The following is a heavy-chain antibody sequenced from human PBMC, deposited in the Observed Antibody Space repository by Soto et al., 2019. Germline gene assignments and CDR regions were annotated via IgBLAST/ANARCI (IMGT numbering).Heavy chain of an antibody. Sequence: QVQLVESGGGMVQPGRSLRLSCAASGFTFSSYAMHWVRQAPGKGLEWVAVISYDGSNKYYADSVKGRFTISRDNSKNTLYLQMNSLRAEDTAVYYCARDLFPVRYYYYYGMDVWGQGTTVTVSS. V-gene: IGHV3-30-3*01. J-gene: IGHJ6*02. CDR1: GFTFSSYA. CDR3: ARDLFPVRYYYYYGMDV. CDR2: ISYDGSNK. D-gene: IGHD3-10*01.